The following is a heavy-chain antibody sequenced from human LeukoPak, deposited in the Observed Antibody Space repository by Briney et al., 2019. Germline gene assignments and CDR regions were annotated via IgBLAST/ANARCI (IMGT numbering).Heavy chain of an antibody. CDR1: RFTFENYA. D-gene: IGHD6-13*01. V-gene: IGHV3-43*02. CDR2: ISGKGDNT. Sequence: PGGSLRLSCAASRFTFENYAMHWVRQVPGQGLEWVALISGKGDNTDYAESVKGRFTVSRDNSKNSLSLQMNGLRVEDTALFYCAKDGYKAAGYFDLWGRGTLVTVSS. J-gene: IGHJ2*01. CDR3: AKDGYKAAGYFDL.